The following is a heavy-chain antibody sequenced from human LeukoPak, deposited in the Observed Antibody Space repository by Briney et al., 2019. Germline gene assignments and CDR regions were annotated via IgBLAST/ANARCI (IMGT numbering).Heavy chain of an antibody. Sequence: GGSLRLSCAASGFTFSASPIHWVRQAPGKGLEWVGRITAKHATAYSATVKGRFTISRDDSKYTTYLQMNSLRAEDTAVYYCARVLGWLRGEGFDYWGQGTLVTVSS. CDR1: GFTFSASP. CDR2: ITAKHAT. D-gene: IGHD5-12*01. J-gene: IGHJ4*02. CDR3: ARVLGWLRGEGFDY. V-gene: IGHV3-73*01.